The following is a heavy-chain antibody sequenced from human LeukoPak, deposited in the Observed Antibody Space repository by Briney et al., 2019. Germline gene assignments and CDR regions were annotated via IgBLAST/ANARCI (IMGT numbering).Heavy chain of an antibody. CDR2: IYYSGST. J-gene: IGHJ4*02. V-gene: IGHV4-59*01. CDR1: GGSISSYY. D-gene: IGHD4-17*01. CDR3: ARARYKCRTMTTVTTFDY. Sequence: SETLSLTCTVSGGSISSYYWSWIRQPPGKGLEWIGYIYYSGSTNYNPSLKSRVTISVDTSKNQFSLKLSSVTAADTAVYYCARARYKCRTMTTVTTFDYWGPGTLVTVSS.